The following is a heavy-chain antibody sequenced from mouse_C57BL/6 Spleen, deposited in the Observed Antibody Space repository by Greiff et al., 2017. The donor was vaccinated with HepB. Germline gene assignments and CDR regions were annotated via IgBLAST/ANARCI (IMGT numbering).Heavy chain of an antibody. V-gene: IGHV1-64*01. CDR3: ARLLRGGAMDY. Sequence: QVQLQQSGAELVKPGASVKLSCKASGYTFTSYWMHWVKQRPGQGLEWIGMIHPNSGSTNYNEKFKSKATLTVDKSSSTAYMQLSSLTSEDSAVYYCARLLRGGAMDYWGQGTSVTVSS. D-gene: IGHD1-1*01. J-gene: IGHJ4*01. CDR1: GYTFTSYW. CDR2: IHPNSGST.